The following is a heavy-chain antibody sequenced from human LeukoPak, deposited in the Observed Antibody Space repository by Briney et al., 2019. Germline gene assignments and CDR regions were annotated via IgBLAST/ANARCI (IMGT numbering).Heavy chain of an antibody. V-gene: IGHV4-38-2*01. D-gene: IGHD3-3*01. Sequence: SETLSLTCAVSGYSIISGYYWGWIRQPPGKGLEWIGSIYHSGSTYYNPSLKSRVTISVDTSKNQFSLKLSSVTAADTAVYYCARYYDFWRGYRFDPWGQGTLVTVSS. CDR3: ARYYDFWRGYRFDP. CDR1: GYSIISGYY. J-gene: IGHJ5*02. CDR2: IYHSGST.